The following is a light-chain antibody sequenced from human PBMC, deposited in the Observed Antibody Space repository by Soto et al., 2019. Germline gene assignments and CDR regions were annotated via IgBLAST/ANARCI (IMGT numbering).Light chain of an antibody. Sequence: EIVLTQSPGTLSLSPGERATLSCTASQSVSSNYLAWYQQKPGQAPRLLIYGASSRATGIPDRFSASGSGTDFSLTTSRLEPEDFAVDYCQQYGGSPRTFGQGTKVVIK. V-gene: IGKV3-20*01. CDR1: QSVSSNY. CDR3: QQYGGSPRT. J-gene: IGKJ1*01. CDR2: GAS.